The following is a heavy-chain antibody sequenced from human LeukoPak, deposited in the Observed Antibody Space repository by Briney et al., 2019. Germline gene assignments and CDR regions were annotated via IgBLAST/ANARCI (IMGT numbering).Heavy chain of an antibody. J-gene: IGHJ4*02. Sequence: GGSLRLSCAASGFTFSSYAMSWVSQAPGKRLEWVSAISGSGGSTYYADSVKGRFTISRDNSKNTLYLQMNSLRAEDTAVYYCAKSRVYAAVTTVDYWGQGTLLTVSS. CDR1: GFTFSSYA. CDR2: ISGSGGST. V-gene: IGHV3-23*01. D-gene: IGHD4-17*01. CDR3: AKSRVYAAVTTVDY.